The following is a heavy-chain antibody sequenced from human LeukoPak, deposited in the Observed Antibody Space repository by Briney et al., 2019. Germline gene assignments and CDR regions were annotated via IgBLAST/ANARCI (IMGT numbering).Heavy chain of an antibody. CDR2: INHSGST. D-gene: IGHD3-22*01. CDR3: ARENTANSSRYYSFASAFDI. V-gene: IGHV4-34*01. Sequence: SETLSLTCAVYGGSFSGYYWSWIRQPPGKGLEWSGEINHSGSTNYNPSLKSRVTISVDTSKNQFSLKLSSVTAADTAVYYCARENTANSSRYYSFASAFDIWGQRTMVTVSS. J-gene: IGHJ3*02. CDR1: GGSFSGYY.